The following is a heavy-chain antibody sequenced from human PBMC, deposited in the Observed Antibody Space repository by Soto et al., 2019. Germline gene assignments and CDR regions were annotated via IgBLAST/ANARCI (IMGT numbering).Heavy chain of an antibody. V-gene: IGHV3-9*01. CDR2: ISWISVSI. CDR1: GFTFTSYA. CDR3: AKDKAAPPGGSYGMDV. J-gene: IGHJ6*02. D-gene: IGHD6-25*01. Sequence: PGGSLRLSCAASGFTFTSYAMHWVRQAPGKGLEWVSGISWISVSIGYADSVKGRFTISRDNAKNSLYLQMNSLRAEDTALYYCAKDKAAPPGGSYGMDVWGQGTTVTVSS.